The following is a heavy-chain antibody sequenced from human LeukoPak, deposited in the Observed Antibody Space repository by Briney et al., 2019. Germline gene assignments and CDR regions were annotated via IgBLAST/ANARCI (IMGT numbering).Heavy chain of an antibody. J-gene: IGHJ4*02. Sequence: NPSETLSLTCTISGGSIISSSYSWGWIRQPPGKGLEWIGSIYYSGSTYYNPSLKSRVTISVDTSKNQFSLKLSSVTAADTAVYYCARHKAAGYDFNDYWGQGTLVTVSS. V-gene: IGHV4-39*01. CDR3: ARHKAAGYDFNDY. CDR1: GGSIISSSYS. D-gene: IGHD3-3*01. CDR2: IYYSGST.